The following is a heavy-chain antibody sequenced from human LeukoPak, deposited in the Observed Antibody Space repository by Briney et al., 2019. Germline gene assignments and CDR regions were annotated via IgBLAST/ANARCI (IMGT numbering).Heavy chain of an antibody. Sequence: PGGSLRLSCAASGFTFSSYAMSWVRQAPGKGLEWVSAISGSGGSTYYADSVKGRFTISRDNSKNTLYLQMNSLRGEDTAVYYCAKRGYCSSTSCSHYFDYWGQGTLVTVSS. D-gene: IGHD2-2*01. J-gene: IGHJ4*02. CDR1: GFTFSSYA. CDR3: AKRGYCSSTSCSHYFDY. V-gene: IGHV3-23*01. CDR2: ISGSGGST.